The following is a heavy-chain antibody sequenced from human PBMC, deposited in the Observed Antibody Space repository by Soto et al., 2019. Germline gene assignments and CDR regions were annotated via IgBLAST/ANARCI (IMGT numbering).Heavy chain of an antibody. CDR3: ARDRGYSYGYRIGFIDY. J-gene: IGHJ4*02. CDR1: GGSISSGGYY. CDR2: IYYSGST. V-gene: IGHV4-31*03. Sequence: QVQLQESGPGLVKPSQTLSLTCTVSGGSISSGGYYWSWIRQHPGKGLEWIGYIYYSGSTYYNPSLKSRVTISVDTSKNQFSLKLSSVTAADTAVYYCARDRGYSYGYRIGFIDYWGQGTLVTVSS. D-gene: IGHD5-18*01.